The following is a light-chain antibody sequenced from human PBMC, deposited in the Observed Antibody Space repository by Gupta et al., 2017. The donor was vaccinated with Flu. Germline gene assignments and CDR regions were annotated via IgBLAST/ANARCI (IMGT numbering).Light chain of an antibody. CDR1: SSNIGSNA. J-gene: IGLJ1*01. CDR3: AAWDDSLNGHYV. CDR2: GNN. V-gene: IGLV1-44*01. Sequence: GQRVTISCSGASSNIGSNAVNWYQQVPGTAPKLLIYGNNQRPSGVPDRFSGSKSGTSASLAISGLQSEDEADYYCAAWDDSLNGHYVFGTGTKVTAL.